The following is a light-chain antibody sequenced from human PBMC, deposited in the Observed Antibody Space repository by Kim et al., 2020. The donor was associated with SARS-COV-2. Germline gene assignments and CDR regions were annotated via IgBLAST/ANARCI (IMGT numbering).Light chain of an antibody. V-gene: IGLV3-19*01. CDR1: GLSTYY. CDR3: NSRDSSGNHLV. J-gene: IGLJ3*02. Sequence: SSELTHDPAVSVALGQTVRITCQGDGLSTYYASWYQQKPGQAPVLVIYGKNNRPSGIPDRFSASTSGNTGSLTITGAQAEDEAEYYCNSRDSSGNHLVFGGGTQLTVL. CDR2: GKN.